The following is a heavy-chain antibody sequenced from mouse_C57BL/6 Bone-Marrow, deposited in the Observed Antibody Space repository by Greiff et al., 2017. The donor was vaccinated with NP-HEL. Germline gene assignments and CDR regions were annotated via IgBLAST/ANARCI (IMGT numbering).Heavy chain of an antibody. J-gene: IGHJ2*01. CDR1: GYTFTSYW. D-gene: IGHD4-1*01. V-gene: IGHV1-59*01. Sequence: QVQLQQPGAELVRPGPSVKLSCKASGYTFTSYWMHWVKQRPGQGLEWIGVIDPSDSYTNYNQKFKGKATLTVATSSSTAYMQLSSLTAEDSAVYYGARGGTGTEDYWGQGTTLTVSS. CDR2: IDPSDSYT. CDR3: ARGGTGTEDY.